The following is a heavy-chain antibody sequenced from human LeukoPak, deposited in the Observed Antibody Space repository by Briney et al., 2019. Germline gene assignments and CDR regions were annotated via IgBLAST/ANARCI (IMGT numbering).Heavy chain of an antibody. CDR1: GFTFSSYS. D-gene: IGHD3-22*01. Sequence: PGVSLRLSCAASGFTFSSYSMNWVRQAPGKGLEWVSYISSGSSTIYYADSVKGRFTISRDNAKNSLYLQMNSLRAEDTAVYYCASVDTTYYYDSSGYSGGFDYWGQGTLVTVSS. CDR2: ISSGSSTI. CDR3: ASVDTTYYYDSSGYSGGFDY. V-gene: IGHV3-48*01. J-gene: IGHJ4*02.